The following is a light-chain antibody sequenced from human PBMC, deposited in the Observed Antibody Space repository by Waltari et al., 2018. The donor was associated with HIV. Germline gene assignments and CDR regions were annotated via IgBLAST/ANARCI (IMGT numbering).Light chain of an antibody. CDR1: SSDIGGYDY. V-gene: IGLV2-14*01. CDR3: SSYTSSISLVV. J-gene: IGLJ3*02. CDR2: EVA. Sequence: QSALTQPASVSGSLGQSITLSCTGTSSDIGGYDYVYWYQQHPGRAPKLLIFEVANRPSGVSSRFSASKSGNTASLTSSGLQAEDEADYYCSSYTSSISLVVFGGGTKLTVL.